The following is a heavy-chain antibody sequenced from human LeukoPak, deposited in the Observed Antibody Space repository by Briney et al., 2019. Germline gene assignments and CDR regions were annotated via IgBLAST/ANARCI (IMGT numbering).Heavy chain of an antibody. Sequence: GASVKVSCKASGYTFTSYDINWVRQATGQGLEWMGWMNPNSGNTGYAQKFQGRVTISSNTSITTSYMELSSLRSADTAVYYCAIQTSVTTGSRYFDLWGRGTLVTVSS. CDR1: GYTFTSYD. CDR2: MNPNSGNT. J-gene: IGHJ2*01. CDR3: AIQTSVTTGSRYFDL. D-gene: IGHD4-17*01. V-gene: IGHV1-8*03.